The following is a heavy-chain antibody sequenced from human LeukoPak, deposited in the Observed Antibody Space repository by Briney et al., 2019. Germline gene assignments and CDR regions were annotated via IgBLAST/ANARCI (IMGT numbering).Heavy chain of an antibody. CDR1: GGSFSGYY. V-gene: IGHV4-34*01. CDR2: INHSGST. Sequence: PPETLSLTCAVYGGSFSGYYWSWIRQPPGKGLEWIGEINHSGSTNYNPSLKSRVTISVDTSKNQFSLKLSSVTAADTAVYYCARDATPGENWFDPWGQGTLVTVSS. J-gene: IGHJ5*02. CDR3: ARDATPGENWFDP. D-gene: IGHD3-10*01.